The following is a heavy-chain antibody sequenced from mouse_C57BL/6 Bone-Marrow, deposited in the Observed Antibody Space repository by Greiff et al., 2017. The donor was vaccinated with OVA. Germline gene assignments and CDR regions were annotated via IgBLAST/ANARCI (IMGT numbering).Heavy chain of an antibody. CDR1: GYTFTSYG. D-gene: IGHD1-1*01. J-gene: IGHJ3*01. V-gene: IGHV1-81*01. Sequence: VKLQESGAELARPGASVKLSCKASGYTFTSYGISWVKQRTGQGLEWIGEIYPRSGNTYYNEKFKGKATLTADKSSSTAYMELRSLTSEDSAVYFCARQGFITTVVAAHWGQGTLVTVSA. CDR2: IYPRSGNT. CDR3: ARQGFITTVVAAH.